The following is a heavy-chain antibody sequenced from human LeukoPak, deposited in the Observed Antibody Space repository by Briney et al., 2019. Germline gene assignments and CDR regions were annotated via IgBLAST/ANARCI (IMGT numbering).Heavy chain of an antibody. J-gene: IGHJ5*02. V-gene: IGHV1-2*02. CDR2: INPNSRGT. CDR3: TRALARDNWFDP. CDR1: GYTFTVDF. Sequence: AAVRVSFTASGYTFTVDFMHWVRQAPGQGGGGVGWINPNSRGTNYAQKFQGRVTLPSDTSISTAYMELIRLRFDDTAVYYCTRALARDNWFDPWGHGRLVTVSS.